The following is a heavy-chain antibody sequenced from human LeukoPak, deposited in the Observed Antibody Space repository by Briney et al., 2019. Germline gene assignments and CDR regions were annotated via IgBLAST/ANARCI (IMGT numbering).Heavy chain of an antibody. D-gene: IGHD3-22*01. CDR2: ISYSGSA. V-gene: IGHV4-39*07. CDR1: GGSIRSSSYY. Sequence: SETLSLTCTVSGGSIRSSSYYWGWIRQPPGKGLEWIGSISYSGSASYNPSLKSRVTISVDTSKNHFSLKLTSVTAADTAFYFCARGGYYSDSSGYVEYFQHWGQGTLVTVSS. J-gene: IGHJ1*01. CDR3: ARGGYYSDSSGYVEYFQH.